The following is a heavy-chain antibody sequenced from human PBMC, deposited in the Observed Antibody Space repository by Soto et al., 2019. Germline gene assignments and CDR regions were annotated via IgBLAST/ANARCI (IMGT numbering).Heavy chain of an antibody. V-gene: IGHV3-15*07. CDR2: IKSKTDGGTT. CDR3: TRAYDYVWGSYRRTSYGMDV. D-gene: IGHD3-16*02. Sequence: EVQLVESGGGLVKAGGSLRLSCAASGFTFSNAWMNWVRQAPGKGLEWVGRIKSKTDGGTTDYAAPVKGRFTISRDDSENMLYLQMNSLKTEDPAVYYCTRAYDYVWGSYRRTSYGMDVWGQGTTVTVPS. J-gene: IGHJ6*02. CDR1: GFTFSNAW.